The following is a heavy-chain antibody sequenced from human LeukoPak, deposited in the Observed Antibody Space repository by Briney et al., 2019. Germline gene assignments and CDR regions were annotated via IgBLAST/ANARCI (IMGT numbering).Heavy chain of an antibody. Sequence: GGSLRLSCAASGFTFSDYAMNWVRQAPGKGLECVTAITGSGNYRCYIDSVKGRFTISRDNSKNTLYLQMNNLRAEDTAVYYCVKGLGDQWLPCDYWGQGTLVTVSS. J-gene: IGHJ4*02. CDR1: GFTFSDYA. CDR3: VKGLGDQWLPCDY. CDR2: ITGSGNYR. D-gene: IGHD6-19*01. V-gene: IGHV3-23*01.